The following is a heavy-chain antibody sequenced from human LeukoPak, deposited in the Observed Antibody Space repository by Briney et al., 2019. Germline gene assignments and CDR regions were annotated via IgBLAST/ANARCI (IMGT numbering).Heavy chain of an antibody. CDR3: AREDSSGYYSAFDC. J-gene: IGHJ4*02. CDR1: GDSVSSNSSA. D-gene: IGHD3-22*01. Sequence: SQTLSLTCAISGDSVSSNSSAWNWIRQSPSRGLEWLGRTYYRSKWYNDYALSVKSRITINPDTSKNQFSLQLNSVTPEDTAVYYCAREDSSGYYSAFDCWGQGTLVTVSS. V-gene: IGHV6-1*01. CDR2: TYYRSKWYN.